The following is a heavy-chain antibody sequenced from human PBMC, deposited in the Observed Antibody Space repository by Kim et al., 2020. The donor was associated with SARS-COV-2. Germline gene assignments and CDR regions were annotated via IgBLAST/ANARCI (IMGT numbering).Heavy chain of an antibody. Sequence: SETLSLTCAVSGGSITSNNWSWVRQTPGKVLEWIGEVFHTGSTNYNRSLKSRITMSVDTSKKQVSLRLTSVTAADTALYYCARNGAGAYYFDYWGQGTLVTVSS. CDR3: ARNGAGAYYFDY. CDR1: GGSITSNNW. D-gene: IGHD1-26*01. CDR2: VFHTGST. J-gene: IGHJ4*02. V-gene: IGHV4-4*02.